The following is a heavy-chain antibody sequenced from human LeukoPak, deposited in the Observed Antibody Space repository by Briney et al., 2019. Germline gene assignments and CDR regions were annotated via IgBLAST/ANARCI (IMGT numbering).Heavy chain of an antibody. J-gene: IGHJ5*02. CDR2: IIPVFGTS. D-gene: IGHD2-2*02. V-gene: IGHV1-69*13. Sequence: SVKVSCKASGGTISKYAISWVRQAPGQGLEWMGGIIPVFGTSNYAQKSQGRVTITADESTRTAYMELSSLRSEDTAVYYCARVTGGRYCSTTSCYMRGWFDPWGQGTLVTVSS. CDR1: GGTISKYA. CDR3: ARVTGGRYCSTTSCYMRGWFDP.